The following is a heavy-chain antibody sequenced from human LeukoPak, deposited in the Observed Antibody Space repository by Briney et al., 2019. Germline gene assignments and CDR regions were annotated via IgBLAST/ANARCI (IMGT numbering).Heavy chain of an antibody. CDR1: GFTFSSYG. J-gene: IGHJ4*02. CDR3: ARDRAYSGSYYHDY. CDR2: IWYDGSNK. D-gene: IGHD1-26*01. Sequence: GGSLRLSCAASGFTFSSYGMHWVRQAPGKGLEWVAVIWYDGSNKYYADSVKGRFTISRDNSMNTLYLQMNSLRAEDTAVYYCARDRAYSGSYYHDYWGQGTLVTVSS. V-gene: IGHV3-33*01.